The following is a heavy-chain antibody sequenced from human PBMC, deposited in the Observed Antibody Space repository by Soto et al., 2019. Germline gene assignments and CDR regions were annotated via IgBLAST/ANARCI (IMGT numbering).Heavy chain of an antibody. J-gene: IGHJ6*02. Sequence: QVQLVQSGAEVKKPGSSVKVSCKASGGTFSSYAISWVRQAPGQGLEWMGGIIPIFGTANYAQKFQGSGTITADESTSTAYMELSSLRSEDTAVYYCARGFDGSSWYAGWYGMDVWGQGTTVTVSS. CDR3: ARGFDGSSWYAGWYGMDV. CDR1: GGTFSSYA. V-gene: IGHV1-69*01. D-gene: IGHD6-13*01. CDR2: IIPIFGTA.